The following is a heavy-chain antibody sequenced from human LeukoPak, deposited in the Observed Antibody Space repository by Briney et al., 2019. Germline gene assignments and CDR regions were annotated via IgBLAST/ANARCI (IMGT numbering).Heavy chain of an antibody. CDR2: IKHDGSEK. Sequence: GGSLRLSCAASGFTCNTYWMSWVRQAPGKGLEWVANIKHDGSEKYYVDSVKGRFTISRDNAKNSLYLQMNSLRAEDTAVFYCARVGYYASGSFYVPYGMDVWGQGTTVTVSS. CDR1: GFTCNTYW. CDR3: ARVGYYASGSFYVPYGMDV. V-gene: IGHV3-7*01. J-gene: IGHJ6*02. D-gene: IGHD3-10*01.